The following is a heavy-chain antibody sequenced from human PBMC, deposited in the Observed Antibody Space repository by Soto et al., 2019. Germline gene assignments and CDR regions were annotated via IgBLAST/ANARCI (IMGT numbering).Heavy chain of an antibody. CDR3: AKSHSSSWYGHDAFDI. V-gene: IGHV1-2*04. CDR2: INPNSGGT. D-gene: IGHD6-13*01. Sequence: ASVKVSCKASGYTFTGYYMHWVRQAPGQGLEWMGWINPNSGGTNYAQRFQGWVTMTRDTSISTAYMELSRLRSDDTAVYYCAKSHSSSWYGHDAFDIWGQGTMVPVSS. CDR1: GYTFTGYY. J-gene: IGHJ3*02.